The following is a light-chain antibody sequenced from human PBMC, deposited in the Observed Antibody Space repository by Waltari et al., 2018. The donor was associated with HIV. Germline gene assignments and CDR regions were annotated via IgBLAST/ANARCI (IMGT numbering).Light chain of an antibody. V-gene: IGKV1-39*01. J-gene: IGKJ1*01. CDR2: DAT. Sequence: DIKMTQSPSSLSAYMGNRISINCRASQAIKTYLKLYAHKPGEAPKLLIFDATRVHTGVTSRFRGTGSGTHVTLTISSLQPEDSGTYYCQQSFSTPWTFGQGTKV. CDR3: QQSFSTPWT. CDR1: QAIKTY.